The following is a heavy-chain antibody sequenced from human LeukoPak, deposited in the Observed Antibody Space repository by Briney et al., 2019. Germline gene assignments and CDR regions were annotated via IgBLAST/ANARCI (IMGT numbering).Heavy chain of an antibody. J-gene: IGHJ4*02. CDR1: GFIVSSNY. CDR2: IYSGGST. Sequence: LPGGSLRLSCAASGFIVSSNYMSWVRQAPGKGLEWVSVIYSGGSTYYADSVKGRFTISRDNAKNSLYLQMNSLRAEDTAVYYCARDQTQYPGYWGQGTLVTVSS. CDR3: ARDQTQYPGY. D-gene: IGHD2/OR15-2a*01. V-gene: IGHV3-53*01.